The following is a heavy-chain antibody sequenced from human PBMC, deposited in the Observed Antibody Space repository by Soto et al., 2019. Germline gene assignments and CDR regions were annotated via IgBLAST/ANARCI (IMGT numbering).Heavy chain of an antibody. J-gene: IGHJ4*02. CDR1: GFTFSSYA. CDR2: ISGSGGST. CDR3: AKGRGYCSSTSCYVGSDY. D-gene: IGHD2-2*01. Sequence: EVQLLESGGGLVQPGGSLRLSCAASGFTFSSYAMSWVRQAPGTGLEWVSAISGSGGSTYYADSVKGRFTISRDNSKNTLYLQMNSLRAEDKAVYYCAKGRGYCSSTSCYVGSDYWGQGTLVTVSS. V-gene: IGHV3-23*01.